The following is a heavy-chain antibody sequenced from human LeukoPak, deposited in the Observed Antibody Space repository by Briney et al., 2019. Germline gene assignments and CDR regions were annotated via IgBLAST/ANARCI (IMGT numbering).Heavy chain of an antibody. V-gene: IGHV4-30-4*01. D-gene: IGHD2-15*01. CDR2: IYYSGST. CDR1: GVSISSGDYY. Sequence: SETLSLTCTVSGVSISSGDYYWSWIRQPPGKGLEWIGYIYYSGSTYYNPSLKSRVTISVDTSKNQFSLKLSSVTAADTAVYYCARDQGAATVDWGQGTLVTVSS. CDR3: ARDQGAATVD. J-gene: IGHJ4*02.